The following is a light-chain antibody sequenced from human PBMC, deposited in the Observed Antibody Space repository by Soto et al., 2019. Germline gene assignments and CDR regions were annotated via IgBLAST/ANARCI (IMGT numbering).Light chain of an antibody. V-gene: IGKV3-20*01. CDR3: KKYGNSHIT. CDR2: GTY. Sequence: ELVLTQSPGTICLSPGARATLSGSSSQSFSDYLAWYQQKPGQANRLIIYGTYSRATGIPDRFSGSGSGTDFTLTISRMEPEDFAVYYCKKYGNSHITFGKGTRRAIK. CDR1: QSFSDY. J-gene: IGKJ5*01.